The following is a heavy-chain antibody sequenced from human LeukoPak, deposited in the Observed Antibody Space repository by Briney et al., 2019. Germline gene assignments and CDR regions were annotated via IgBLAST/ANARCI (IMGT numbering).Heavy chain of an antibody. CDR3: ANPPTVTSFGY. CDR2: ISGSGGNT. J-gene: IGHJ4*02. V-gene: IGHV3-23*01. Sequence: GGSLRLSCAASGFTFSNYAMSWVRQAPGKGLEWVSSISGSGGNTYYADSVKGRFTISRDNSKNTLYLQMNSLRAEDTAIYYCANPPTVTSFGYWGQGTLVAVSS. CDR1: GFTFSNYA. D-gene: IGHD4-11*01.